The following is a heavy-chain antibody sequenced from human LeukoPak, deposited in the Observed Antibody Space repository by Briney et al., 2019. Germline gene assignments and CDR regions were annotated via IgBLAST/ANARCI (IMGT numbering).Heavy chain of an antibody. CDR1: GFTFDDYG. CDR3: ARAANDVDTVLLDS. J-gene: IGHJ4*02. Sequence: NPGGSLRLSCAASGFTFDDYGMSWVRQAPGKGLEWVSSLSSRSNYIDYADSVKGRFTVSRDNAKNSLYLQMNSLRAEDTAVYYCARAANDVDTVLLDSWGQGTLVTVSS. D-gene: IGHD5-18*01. CDR2: LSSRSNYI. V-gene: IGHV3-21*01.